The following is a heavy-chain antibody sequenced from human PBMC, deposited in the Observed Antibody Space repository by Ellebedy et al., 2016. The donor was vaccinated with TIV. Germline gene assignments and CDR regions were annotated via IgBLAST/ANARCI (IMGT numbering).Heavy chain of an antibody. Sequence: PGGSLRLSCAASGFTFSSYGMHWVRQAPGKGLEWVAVSSSDGSYKYYADSVKGRFTISRDNSKNTLYLQMNSLRAEDTAVYYCAKYSSSSNDYYGMDVWGPGTTVTVSS. CDR3: AKYSSSSNDYYGMDV. CDR2: SSSDGSYK. D-gene: IGHD6-6*01. V-gene: IGHV3-30*18. CDR1: GFTFSSYG. J-gene: IGHJ6*02.